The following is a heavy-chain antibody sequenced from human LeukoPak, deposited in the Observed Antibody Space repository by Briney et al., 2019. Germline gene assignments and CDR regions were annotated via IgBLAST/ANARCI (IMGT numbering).Heavy chain of an antibody. V-gene: IGHV1-2*02. CDR1: GYTFTGYY. CDR2: INPNNGGT. D-gene: IGHD5-12*01. CDR3: AREPGDGGYDNFDY. J-gene: IGHJ4*02. Sequence: GASVKVSCKASGYTFTGYYMHWVRQAPGQGLEWMGWINPNNGGTHYAQKFQGRVTMTRDTSISTVYMELSRLRSDDTAVYYCAREPGDGGYDNFDYWGQGTLVTVSS.